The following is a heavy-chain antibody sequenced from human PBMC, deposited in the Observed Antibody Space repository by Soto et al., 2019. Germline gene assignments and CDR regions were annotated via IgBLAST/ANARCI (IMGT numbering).Heavy chain of an antibody. CDR3: TSPGEYCSRTRCAREFCYYYMDV. CDR2: IRSTADSYAT. CDR1: GFTFSGSA. D-gene: IGHD2-2*01. V-gene: IGHV3-73*01. J-gene: IGHJ6*03. Sequence: EVQLVESGGGLVQPGGSLKLSCAASGFTFSGSAMHWVRQASGKGLEWVGRIRSTADSYATAYAASVKGRCTITRDDSKNTAYLQMNSLKTEDTAVYYCTSPGEYCSRTRCAREFCYYYMDVWGKGTTVTVSS.